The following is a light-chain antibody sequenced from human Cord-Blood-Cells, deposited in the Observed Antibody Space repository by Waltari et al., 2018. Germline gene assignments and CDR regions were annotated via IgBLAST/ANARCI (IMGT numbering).Light chain of an antibody. CDR1: SRDGGGSHP. Sequence: QSALTQPPSASGPPAPLVTHSRTGTSRDGGGSHPVPWYQQHPGKAPKLMIYEVSKRPSGVPDRFSGSKSGNTASLTVSGLQAEDEADYYCSSYAGSNNLVFGGGTKLTVL. J-gene: IGLJ3*02. CDR2: EVS. CDR3: SSYAGSNNLV. V-gene: IGLV2-8*01.